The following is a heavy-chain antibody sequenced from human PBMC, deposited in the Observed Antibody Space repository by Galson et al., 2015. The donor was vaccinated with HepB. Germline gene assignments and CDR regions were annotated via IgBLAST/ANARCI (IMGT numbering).Heavy chain of an antibody. CDR2: ISAYNGNT. CDR1: GSTFTSYG. V-gene: IGHV1-18*01. Sequence: SVTVSCKASGSTFTSYGISWVRQAPGQGLEWMGWISAYNGNTNYAQKLQGRVTMTTDTSTSTAYMELRSLRSDDTAVYYCARDRAVYDYVWGSYRYVDYWGQGTLVAVS. D-gene: IGHD3-16*02. CDR3: ARDRAVYDYVWGSYRYVDY. J-gene: IGHJ4*02.